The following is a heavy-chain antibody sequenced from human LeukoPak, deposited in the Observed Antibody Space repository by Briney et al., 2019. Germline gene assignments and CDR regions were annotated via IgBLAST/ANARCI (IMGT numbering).Heavy chain of an antibody. Sequence: GASVNVSCKASGYTFSDYFVHWVRQAPGQGLEWMGWINPKSGVTKYTQKFQGRVTIVRDTATSTVYMDLSSLTSDDTAVYFCARGWGSLYYFDFWGQGTLVTVSS. CDR3: ARGWGSLYYFDF. CDR1: GYTFSDYF. D-gene: IGHD3-16*01. J-gene: IGHJ4*02. V-gene: IGHV1-2*02. CDR2: INPKSGVT.